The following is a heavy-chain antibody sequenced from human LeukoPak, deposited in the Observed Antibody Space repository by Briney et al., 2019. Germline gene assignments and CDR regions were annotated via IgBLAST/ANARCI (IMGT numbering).Heavy chain of an antibody. D-gene: IGHD5-18*01. Sequence: SETLSLTCTVSGGSISSSRYYWSWIRRPPGKGLEWIGYIYYSGSTNYNPSLKSRVTISVDTSKNQFSLKLSSVTAADTAVYYCARAVGTAMVSSFDYWGQGTLVTVSS. V-gene: IGHV4-61*01. CDR2: IYYSGST. CDR1: GGSISSSRYY. J-gene: IGHJ4*02. CDR3: ARAVGTAMVSSFDY.